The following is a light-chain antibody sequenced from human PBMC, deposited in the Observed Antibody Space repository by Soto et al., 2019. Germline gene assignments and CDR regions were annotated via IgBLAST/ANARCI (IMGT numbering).Light chain of an antibody. Sequence: QPVLTQPPSVSGSPGQSVTISCTGTSSDTDDYNRVSWYQQSPGSAPKLIIYDVTHRPSGVPDRFSGSKSGNTASLTISGLQPEDGTDYFCSLYTTPDTYIFGTGTKLTVL. V-gene: IGLV2-18*01. CDR2: DVT. CDR3: SLYTTPDTYI. J-gene: IGLJ1*01. CDR1: SSDTDDYNR.